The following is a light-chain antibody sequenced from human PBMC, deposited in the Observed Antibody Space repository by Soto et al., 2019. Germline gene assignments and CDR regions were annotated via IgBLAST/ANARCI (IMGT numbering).Light chain of an antibody. CDR1: QSVSSY. CDR2: DAS. J-gene: IGKJ2*01. V-gene: IGKV3-11*01. CDR3: QQRSNWPPYT. Sequence: EIVLTQSPATLSLSPGERATLSCRASQSVSSYLAWYQQKPGQAPRLVLYDASNSATGIPASFSGSGSGTGFTLTISSLEPEDFAVYYCQQRSNWPPYTFGQGTKLEIK.